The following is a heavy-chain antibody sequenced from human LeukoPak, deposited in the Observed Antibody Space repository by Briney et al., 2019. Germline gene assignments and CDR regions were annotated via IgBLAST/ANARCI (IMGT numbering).Heavy chain of an antibody. Sequence: GGSLRLSCVASGFTLSSDWMSWVRQVPGKGLEWVANIKQDGSEKYYADSVKGRFTISRDNAKNLLYLQMNSLRAEDTAVYYCARITFVVEGYGMDVWGQGTTVTVSS. J-gene: IGHJ6*02. V-gene: IGHV3-7*01. CDR3: ARITFVVEGYGMDV. CDR1: GFTLSSDW. CDR2: IKQDGSEK. D-gene: IGHD2-21*01.